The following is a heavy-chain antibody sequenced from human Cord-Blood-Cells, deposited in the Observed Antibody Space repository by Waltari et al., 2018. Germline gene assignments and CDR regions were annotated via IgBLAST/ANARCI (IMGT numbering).Heavy chain of an antibody. CDR1: GFTFSSYW. V-gene: IGHV3-7*01. Sequence: EVQLVESGGGLVQPGGSLRLSCAASGFTFSSYWMSWVRQAPVKGLEWVANIKQEGSEKYYVDSVKGRFTISRDNAKNSLYLQMNSLRAEDTAVYYCARYSSTSCFDYWGQGTLVTVSS. CDR3: ARYSSTSCFDY. D-gene: IGHD2-2*01. CDR2: IKQEGSEK. J-gene: IGHJ4*02.